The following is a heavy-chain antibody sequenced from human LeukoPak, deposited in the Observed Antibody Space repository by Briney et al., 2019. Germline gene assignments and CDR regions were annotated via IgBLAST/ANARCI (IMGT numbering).Heavy chain of an antibody. J-gene: IGHJ4*02. V-gene: IGHV3-15*01. CDR1: GFTFSIAW. CDR2: IKSKTEGGTT. CDR3: TSDRNPPLDQ. Sequence: GGSLRLFCAASGFTFSIAWMSWVRQVPGKGLEWVGRIKSKTEGGTTDYAAPVKGRFTISRDDSKNTLYLQMNSLKIEDTAVYYCTSDRNPPLDQWGQGTLVTVSS.